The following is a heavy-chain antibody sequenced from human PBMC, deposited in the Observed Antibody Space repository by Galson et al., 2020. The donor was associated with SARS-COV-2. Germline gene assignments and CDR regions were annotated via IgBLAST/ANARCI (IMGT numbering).Heavy chain of an antibody. J-gene: IGHJ6*02. CDR2: IYPNDSDT. D-gene: IGHD3-10*01. CDR3: AKLGGFRESFTYRGGYYYYGMDL. Sequence: GESLKISCTGSGYTFLSYWIAWVRQMPGKGLEWMGMIYPNDSDTRYSPSFQGQVTISLDKSINTAYLQWSGLKPSDTATYYCAKLGGFRESFTYRGGYYYYGMDLWGQGTTVTVAS. V-gene: IGHV5-51*01. CDR1: GYTFLSYW.